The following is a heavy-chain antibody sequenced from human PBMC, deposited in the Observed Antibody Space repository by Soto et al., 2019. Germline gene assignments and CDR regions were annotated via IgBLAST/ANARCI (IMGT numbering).Heavy chain of an antibody. CDR1: GFTFDSYW. D-gene: IGHD3-3*01. Sequence: PGGSLRLSCAASGFTFDSYWMNWVRQAPGRGMEWVAKINEDGRDKYFADSVMGRFTISRDNSRNSVFLEMSSLRAEDTAIYYCVKDVEWSLDFWGQGALVTVSS. CDR3: VKDVEWSLDF. CDR2: INEDGRDK. J-gene: IGHJ4*02. V-gene: IGHV3-7*03.